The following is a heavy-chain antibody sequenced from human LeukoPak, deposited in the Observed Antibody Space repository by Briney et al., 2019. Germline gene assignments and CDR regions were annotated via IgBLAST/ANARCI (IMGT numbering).Heavy chain of an antibody. CDR3: ARHSGSGWQALGY. CDR2: TSYNGST. V-gene: IGHV1-18*04. D-gene: IGHD6-19*01. CDR1: GYTFSNYG. Sequence: ASVKVSCKASGYTFSNYGISWVRQAPGLGLEWMGWTSYNGSTNYAQKFQDRVTMTTDTSTTTAYMELRSLESDDTAVYYCARHSGSGWQALGYWGQGTLVTVSS. J-gene: IGHJ4*02.